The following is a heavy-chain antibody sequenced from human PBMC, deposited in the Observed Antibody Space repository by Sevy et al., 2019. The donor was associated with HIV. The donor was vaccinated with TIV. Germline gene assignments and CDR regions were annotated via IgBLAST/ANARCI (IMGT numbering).Heavy chain of an antibody. D-gene: IGHD4-17*01. Sequence: SETLSLTCTVSGGSISSSGYYWGWIRQPPGMGLEWLGSKCYSGSTYYNPSLKRRVTISVDTSKNQFSLKMNSVTAADTAVYYCARHPYGDYVGYFDPWGQGTLVTVSS. CDR2: KCYSGST. J-gene: IGHJ5*02. V-gene: IGHV4-39*01. CDR3: ARHPYGDYVGYFDP. CDR1: GGSISSSGYY.